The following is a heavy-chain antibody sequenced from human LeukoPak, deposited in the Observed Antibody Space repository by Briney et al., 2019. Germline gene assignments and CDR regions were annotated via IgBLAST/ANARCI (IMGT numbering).Heavy chain of an antibody. CDR3: ARESGIQLSPIDY. CDR2: VYYSGST. V-gene: IGHV4-59*12. CDR1: GGSISDYY. J-gene: IGHJ4*02. D-gene: IGHD5-18*01. Sequence: PSETLSLTCTVSGGSISDYYWSWIRQPPGKGLEWIGYVYYSGSTNYNPSLKSRVTMSVDTSKNQFSLKLSSVTAADTAVYYCARESGIQLSPIDYWGQGTLVTVSS.